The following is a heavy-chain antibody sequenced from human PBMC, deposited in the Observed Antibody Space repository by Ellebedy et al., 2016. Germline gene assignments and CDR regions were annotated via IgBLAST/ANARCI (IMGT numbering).Heavy chain of an antibody. V-gene: IGHV3-11*06. CDR3: MNVGASDI. Sequence: GGSLRLXXAASGFTISGLYMSWIRQAPGKGLEWLSYIIPSSTYTNYGDSVKGRFTVSRDNAKNSLFLQMNSLRAEDTAVYYCMNVGASDIWGQGTMVTVSS. J-gene: IGHJ3*02. CDR1: GFTISGLY. CDR2: IIPSSTYT. D-gene: IGHD1-1*01.